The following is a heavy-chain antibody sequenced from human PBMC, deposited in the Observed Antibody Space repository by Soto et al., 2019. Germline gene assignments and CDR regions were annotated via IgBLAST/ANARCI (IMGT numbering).Heavy chain of an antibody. J-gene: IGHJ5*02. V-gene: IGHV4-59*01. CDR1: GGSISSYY. Sequence: SSETLSLTCTVSGGSISSYYWSWIRQPPGKGLEWIGYIYYSGSTNYNPSLKSRVTISVDTSKNQFSLKLSSVTAADTAVYYCARDLTAAKLVREGWFDPWGQGTLVTVSS. CDR2: IYYSGST. D-gene: IGHD6-13*01. CDR3: ARDLTAAKLVREGWFDP.